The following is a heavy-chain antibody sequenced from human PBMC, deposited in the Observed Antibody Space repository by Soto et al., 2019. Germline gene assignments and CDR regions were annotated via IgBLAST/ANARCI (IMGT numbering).Heavy chain of an antibody. V-gene: IGHV4-39*01. Sequence: SETLSLTCTVSGGSISSSSYYWGWIRQPPGKGLEWIGSIYYSGSTYYNPSLKSRVTISVDTSKNQFSLKLSSVTAADTAVYYCARRPSHYDFWSGYLDIWGQGTMVTVSS. J-gene: IGHJ3*02. CDR3: ARRPSHYDFWSGYLDI. CDR1: GGSISSSSYY. D-gene: IGHD3-3*01. CDR2: IYYSGST.